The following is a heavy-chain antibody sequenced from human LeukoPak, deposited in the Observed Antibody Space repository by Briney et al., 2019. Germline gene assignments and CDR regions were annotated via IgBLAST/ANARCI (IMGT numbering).Heavy chain of an antibody. V-gene: IGHV3-23*01. CDR1: GFTFSSYA. CDR3: AKDSEGDSARTLWFDP. CDR2: ISGSGGST. D-gene: IGHD6-6*01. J-gene: IGHJ5*02. Sequence: QPGGSLRLSCAASGFTFSSYAMSWVRQAPGKGLEWVSAISGSGGSTYYADSVKGRFTISRDNSKNTLYLQMNSLRAEDTAVYYCAKDSEGDSARTLWFDPWGQGTLVTVSS.